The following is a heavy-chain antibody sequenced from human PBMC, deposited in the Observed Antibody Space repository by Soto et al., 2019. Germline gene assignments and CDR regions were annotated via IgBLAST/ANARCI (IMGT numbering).Heavy chain of an antibody. J-gene: IGHJ4*02. CDR2: TSYSGST. Sequence: SETLPLTCSVSGGSIRTYCWRWIRQPPGKGLEWILYTSYSGSTYYNPSLRSRVTISVDTSKNQFSLKLTSVTAADTAVYYWARHFKGGVSIWSTIMDKGRYFDEWGQGTLVTVSS. D-gene: IGHD1-1*01. V-gene: IGHV4-59*08. CDR3: ARHFKGGVSIWSTIMDKGRYFDE. CDR1: GGSIRTYC.